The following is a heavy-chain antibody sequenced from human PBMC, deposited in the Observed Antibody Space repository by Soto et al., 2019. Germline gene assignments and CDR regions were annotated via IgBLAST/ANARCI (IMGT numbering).Heavy chain of an antibody. CDR1: GGTFYSYA. CDR2: NIPISGTT. D-gene: IGHD1-26*01. J-gene: IGHJ4*02. V-gene: IGHV1-69*06. CDR3: ARDGTRIVGPPEV. Sequence: SVKVSCKASGGTFYSYAISWLRQAPGQGLEWMGGNIPISGTTNYVQKFQGRVTITADTSTSTAYMELSSLRSEDTAVYYCARDGTRIVGPPEVWGQGTLVTVSS.